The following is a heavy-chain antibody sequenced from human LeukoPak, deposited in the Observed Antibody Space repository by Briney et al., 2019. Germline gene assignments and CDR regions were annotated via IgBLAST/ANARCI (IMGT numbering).Heavy chain of an antibody. J-gene: IGHJ4*02. Sequence: SETLSLACTVSGDSISSYYWSWIRQPAGKGLEWIGRIYTSGNTKYNPSLKGRVTMSLDTSKNQFSLQLNSVTPEDTAVYYCGRGWFLSGAFDYWGQGTLVTVSS. CDR3: GRGWFLSGAFDY. CDR1: GDSISSYY. D-gene: IGHD6-19*01. CDR2: IYTSGNT. V-gene: IGHV4-4*07.